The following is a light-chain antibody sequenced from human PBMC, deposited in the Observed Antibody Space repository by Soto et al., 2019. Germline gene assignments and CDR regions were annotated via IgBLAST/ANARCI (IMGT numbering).Light chain of an antibody. V-gene: IGLV4-69*01. CDR2: LNSDGSH. CDR1: SGHSSYA. J-gene: IGLJ2*01. Sequence: QLVLTQSPSASASLGASVKLTCTLISGHSSYAIAWHQQQPEKGPRYLMKLNSDGSHSKGDGIPDRFSGSSSGAERYLTFSSLQSEDETDYYCQTWGSGPVVFGGGTKLTVL. CDR3: QTWGSGPVV.